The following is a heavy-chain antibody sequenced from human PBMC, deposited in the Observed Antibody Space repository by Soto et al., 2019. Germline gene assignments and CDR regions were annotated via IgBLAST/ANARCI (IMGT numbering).Heavy chain of an antibody. V-gene: IGHV3-30*18. Sequence: QVQLVESGGGVVQPGTSLRLSCAAAGFTFNNYGMHWVRQAPGTGLEWVATISNDGREKYYADSVKGRLTISSDNSKNTLYLQMNSLRAEDTAVYYCAKDQGIAASHGVDWGQGTLVTVSS. CDR1: GFTFNNYG. D-gene: IGHD6-13*01. CDR2: ISNDGREK. CDR3: AKDQGIAASHGVD. J-gene: IGHJ3*01.